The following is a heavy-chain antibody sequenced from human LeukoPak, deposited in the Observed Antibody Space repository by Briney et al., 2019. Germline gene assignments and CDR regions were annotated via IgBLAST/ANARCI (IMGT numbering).Heavy chain of an antibody. J-gene: IGHJ5*02. CDR1: GGSISSGDYY. V-gene: IGHV4-30-4*01. CDR3: ARDQTGDYYDSSGYYSWFDP. Sequence: SQTLSLTRTVSGGSISSGDYYWSWIRQPPGKGLEWIGYIYYSGSTYYNPSLKSRVTISVDTSKNQFSLKLSSVTAADTAVYYCARDQTGDYYDSSGYYSWFDPWGQGTLVTVSS. CDR2: IYYSGST. D-gene: IGHD3-22*01.